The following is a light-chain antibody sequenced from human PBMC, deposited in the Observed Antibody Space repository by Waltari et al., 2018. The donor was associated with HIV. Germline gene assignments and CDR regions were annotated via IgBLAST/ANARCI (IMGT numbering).Light chain of an antibody. V-gene: IGKV3-15*01. J-gene: IGKJ2*01. CDR3: QQYNKWPPYT. CDR2: AAS. Sequence: EIMLTQSPDSLSVSPGESTTLSCSASQSLSANLAWYQQKPGPPSRLLIYAASTRATGVPARFSGSGSGTEFTLTISGLQSDDSATYYCQQYNKWPPYTFGQGTKVEIK. CDR1: QSLSAN.